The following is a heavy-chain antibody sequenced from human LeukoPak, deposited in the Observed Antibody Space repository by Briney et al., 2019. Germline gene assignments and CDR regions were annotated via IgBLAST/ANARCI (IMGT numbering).Heavy chain of an antibody. CDR1: GFTFSSYA. Sequence: GGSLRLSCAASGFTFSSYAMSWVRQAPGKGLEWVSAISGSGGSTYYADSVKGRFTISRDNSKNTLYLQMNSLRAEDTAVYYCAKDALSAAIIPCYFDYWGQGTLVTVSS. CDR3: AKDALSAAIIPCYFDY. D-gene: IGHD2-2*02. J-gene: IGHJ4*02. V-gene: IGHV3-23*01. CDR2: ISGSGGST.